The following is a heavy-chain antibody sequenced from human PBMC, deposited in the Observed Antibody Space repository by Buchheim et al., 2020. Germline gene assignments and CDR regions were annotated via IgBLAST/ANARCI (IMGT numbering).Heavy chain of an antibody. D-gene: IGHD5-24*01. J-gene: IGHJ4*02. CDR1: GGSISSGDYY. CDR3: ARRDGYKAPHFDY. V-gene: IGHV4-30-4*01. CDR2: IYYSGST. Sequence: QVQLQESGPGLVKPSQTLSLTCTVSGGSISSGDYYWSRIRQPPGKGLEWIGYIYYSGSTYYNPSLESRVAISLDTSKNQYALKLDFVTAADTAVYYCARRDGYKAPHFDYWGQGSL.